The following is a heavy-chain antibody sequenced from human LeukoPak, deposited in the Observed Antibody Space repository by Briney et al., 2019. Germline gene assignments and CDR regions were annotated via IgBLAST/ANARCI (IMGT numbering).Heavy chain of an antibody. D-gene: IGHD1-26*01. CDR1: GGLVDSYY. Sequence: PSETLSLTCTVSGGLVDSYYWHWIRQSPGKGLEWIANIHTSDSNYTPSLKSRVIVSVDTSRNEVSLKVTSVTTADTAVYYCARGFFYSGKYGWLDPWGQGTLVTVSS. CDR2: IHTSDS. CDR3: ARGFFYSGKYGWLDP. V-gene: IGHV4-4*08. J-gene: IGHJ5*02.